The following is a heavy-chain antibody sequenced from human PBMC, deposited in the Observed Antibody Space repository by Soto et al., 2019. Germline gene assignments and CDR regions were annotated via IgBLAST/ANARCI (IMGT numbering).Heavy chain of an antibody. V-gene: IGHV3-49*03. CDR1: GFTFSNYA. CDR3: NRDRVAAGSTRDDAFDI. Sequence: GGSLILSCTASGFTFSNYAMSWFRQAPGKGLEWICYIRSKAYGETTEYAASVKGRFTISRDDSKSIAYLQMNSLRTEDTAVYYCNRDRVAAGSTRDDAFDIWGQGTMVTVSS. CDR2: IRSKAYGETT. D-gene: IGHD1-7*01. J-gene: IGHJ3*02.